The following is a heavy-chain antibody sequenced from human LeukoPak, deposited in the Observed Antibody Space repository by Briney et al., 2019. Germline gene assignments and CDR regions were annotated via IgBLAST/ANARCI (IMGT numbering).Heavy chain of an antibody. V-gene: IGHV1-8*01. CDR2: MNPNSGDT. CDR3: ARVYQYYMDV. J-gene: IGHJ6*03. CDR1: GYTFTNYD. Sequence: VASVTVSCKASGYTFTNYDINWVRPATGQGLEWMGWMNPNSGDTNYAQKFQGRVTMTRDTSINTAYMELSSLRSEDTAVYYCARVYQYYMDVWGKGTTVTISS. D-gene: IGHD2-2*01.